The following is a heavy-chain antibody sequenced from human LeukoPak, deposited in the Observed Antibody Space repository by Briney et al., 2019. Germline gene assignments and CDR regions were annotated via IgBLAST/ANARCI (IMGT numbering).Heavy chain of an antibody. D-gene: IGHD1-1*01. CDR1: GGSFSGYY. CDR3: ARASTTGTTVAFDI. Sequence: SETLSLTCAVYGGSFSGYYWSWIRQPPGKGLEWIGEINHSGSTNYIPSLRSRVTISVDTSKNQFSLKLSSVTAADTAVYYCARASTTGTTVAFDIWGQGTMVTVSS. J-gene: IGHJ3*02. CDR2: INHSGST. V-gene: IGHV4-34*01.